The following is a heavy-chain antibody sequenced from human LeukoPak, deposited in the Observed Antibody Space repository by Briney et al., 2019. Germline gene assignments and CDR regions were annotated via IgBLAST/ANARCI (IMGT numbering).Heavy chain of an antibody. CDR3: ARSAGYSSGWYIDYYYMDV. CDR2: IYTSGST. J-gene: IGHJ6*03. Sequence: PSETLSLTCAVYGGSFSGYYWSWIRQPAGKGLEWIGRIYTSGSTNYNPSLKSRVTMSVDTSKNQFSLKLSSVTAADTAVYYGARSAGYSSGWYIDYYYMDVWGKGITVTVSS. V-gene: IGHV4-59*10. D-gene: IGHD6-19*01. CDR1: GGSFSGYY.